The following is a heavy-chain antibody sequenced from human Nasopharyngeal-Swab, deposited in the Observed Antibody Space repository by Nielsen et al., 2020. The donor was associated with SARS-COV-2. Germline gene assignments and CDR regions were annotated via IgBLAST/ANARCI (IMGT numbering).Heavy chain of an antibody. D-gene: IGHD3-16*02. CDR3: TTEYYDYIWGSYRDDY. V-gene: IGHV3-23*01. J-gene: IGHJ4*02. CDR2: ISGSGGST. Sequence: VRQAPGKGLEWVSAISGSGGSTYYADSVKGRFTISRDNSKNTLYLQMNSLKTEDTAVYYCTTEYYDYIWGSYRDDYWGQGTLVTVSS.